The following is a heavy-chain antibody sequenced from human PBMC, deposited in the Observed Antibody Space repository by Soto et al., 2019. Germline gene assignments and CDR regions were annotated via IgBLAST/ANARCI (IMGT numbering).Heavy chain of an antibody. D-gene: IGHD4-4*01. V-gene: IGHV1-3*01. Sequence: ASVKVSCKASGYTFTSYAMHWVRQAPGQRLEWMGRINAGNGNTKYSQKFQGRVTITRDTSASTAYMELSSLRSEDTAVYYCARAGTVTTGYYYYMDVWGKGTTVTVSS. CDR2: INAGNGNT. J-gene: IGHJ6*03. CDR3: ARAGTVTTGYYYYMDV. CDR1: GYTFTSYA.